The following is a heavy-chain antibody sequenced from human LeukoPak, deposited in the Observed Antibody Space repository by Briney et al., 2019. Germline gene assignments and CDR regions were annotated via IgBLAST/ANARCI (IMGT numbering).Heavy chain of an antibody. CDR1: GFTFSDYY. V-gene: IGHV3-11*01. Sequence: PGGSLRLSCAASGFTFSDYYMSWIRQAPGKGLEWVSYISSSGSTIYYADSVKGRFTISRDNAKNSLYLQMNSLRAEDTAVYYCARYSLPDDIVVVQAAIGLGWFDPWGQGTLVTVSS. J-gene: IGHJ5*02. CDR3: ARYSLPDDIVVVQAAIGLGWFDP. CDR2: ISSSGSTI. D-gene: IGHD2-2*02.